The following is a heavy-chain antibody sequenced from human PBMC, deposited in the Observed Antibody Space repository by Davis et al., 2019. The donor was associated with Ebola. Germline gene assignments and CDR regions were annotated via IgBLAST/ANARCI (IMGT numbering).Heavy chain of an antibody. Sequence: GESLKISCKGSGYSFTSYWIGWVRQMPGKGLEWMGIIYPGDSDTRYSPSFQGRVTISVDRSISTAYLQWSSLKASDTAMYYCAKQESLYGSSDYWGQGTLVTVSS. J-gene: IGHJ4*02. D-gene: IGHD3-22*01. CDR2: IYPGDSDT. CDR1: GYSFTSYW. CDR3: AKQESLYGSSDY. V-gene: IGHV5-51*01.